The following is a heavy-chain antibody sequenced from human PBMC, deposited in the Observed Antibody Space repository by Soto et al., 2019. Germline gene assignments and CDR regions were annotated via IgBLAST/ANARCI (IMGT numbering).Heavy chain of an antibody. CDR3: AREGGKVGGSSAFDF. D-gene: IGHD1-26*01. V-gene: IGHV3-21*01. CDR1: GFTFSTYT. Sequence: EVQVVESGGGLVKPGGSLRLSCAWSGFTFSTYTLNWVRQAPGHGLEWVASINGRSNYLYYSDSVKGRFSISRDNAKNSLYLEMNRLRAEDTAIYYCAREGGKVGGSSAFDFWGLGGLVTVSS. CDR2: INGRSNYL. J-gene: IGHJ4*02.